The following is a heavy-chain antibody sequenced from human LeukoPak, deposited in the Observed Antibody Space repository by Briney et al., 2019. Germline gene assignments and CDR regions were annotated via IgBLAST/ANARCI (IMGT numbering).Heavy chain of an antibody. J-gene: IGHJ5*02. Sequence: ASETLSLTCTVSGGSISSYYWSWIRQPPGKGLEWIGYIYYSGSTNYNPSLKSRVTISVDTSKNQFSLKLSSVTAADTAVYYCARRGGSGYSDNWFDPWAREPWSPSPQ. D-gene: IGHD3-22*01. CDR1: GGSISSYY. CDR2: IYYSGST. CDR3: ARRGGSGYSDNWFDP. V-gene: IGHV4-59*01.